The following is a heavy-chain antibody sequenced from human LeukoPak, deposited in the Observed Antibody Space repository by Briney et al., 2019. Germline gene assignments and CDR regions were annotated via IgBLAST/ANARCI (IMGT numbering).Heavy chain of an antibody. J-gene: IGHJ4*02. CDR2: IYYSGST. V-gene: IGHV4-34*01. Sequence: SETLSLTCAVYGGSFSGYYWSWIRQPPGKGLEWIGSIYYSGSTYYNPSLKSRVTISVDTSKNQFSLKLSSVTAADTAVYYCARHMHCSSTSCHTPFDYWGQGTLVTVSS. CDR3: ARHMHCSSTSCHTPFDY. CDR1: GGSFSGYY. D-gene: IGHD2-2*02.